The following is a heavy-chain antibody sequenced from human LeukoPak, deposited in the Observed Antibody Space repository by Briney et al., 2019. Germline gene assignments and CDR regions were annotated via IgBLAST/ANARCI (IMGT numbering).Heavy chain of an antibody. CDR1: GGSISSSSYY. D-gene: IGHD6-13*01. Sequence: PSETLSLTCTVSGGSISSSSYYWGWIRQPPGKGLEWIGSIYYSGSTYYNPSLKSRVTISVDTSKNQFSLKLSSVTAADTAVYYCARHDKSIAAAGSFRRGNWFDPWGQGTLVTVSS. V-gene: IGHV4-39*01. J-gene: IGHJ5*02. CDR3: ARHDKSIAAAGSFRRGNWFDP. CDR2: IYYSGST.